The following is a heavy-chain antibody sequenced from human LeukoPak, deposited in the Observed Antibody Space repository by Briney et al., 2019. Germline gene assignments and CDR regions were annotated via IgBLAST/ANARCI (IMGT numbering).Heavy chain of an antibody. CDR2: IYHNGDT. D-gene: IGHD2-2*02. V-gene: IGHV4-59*08. Sequence: SETLSLTCSVSGGSISTYYWSWIRQSPGKGLEWIGYIYHNGDTNYNPSFKSRVTIPVDTSKNQFSLRLMSVTAADTAIYYCARHSYTPFDYWGQGSLVTVSS. CDR1: GGSISTYY. J-gene: IGHJ4*02. CDR3: ARHSYTPFDY.